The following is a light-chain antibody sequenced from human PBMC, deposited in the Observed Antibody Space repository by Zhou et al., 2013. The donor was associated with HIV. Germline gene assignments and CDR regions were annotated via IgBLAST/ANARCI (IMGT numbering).Light chain of an antibody. CDR1: QSISRY. CDR2: DAS. V-gene: IGKV1-39*01. J-gene: IGKJ4*01. CDR3: QQTFTTPRT. Sequence: DIQMTQSPSSLSASVGDRVTITCRASQSISRYLNWYQQKPGKAPKLLIYDASSVQSGVPSRFTGSGSGTDFTLTISSLQPEDFATYYCQQTFTTPRTFGGGTKVEIK.